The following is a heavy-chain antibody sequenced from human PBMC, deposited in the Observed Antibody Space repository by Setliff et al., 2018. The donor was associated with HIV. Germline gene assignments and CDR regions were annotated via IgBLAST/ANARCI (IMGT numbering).Heavy chain of an antibody. CDR1: GGSISSGGYY. V-gene: IGHV4-61*02. D-gene: IGHD3-10*01. CDR2: IYSGGST. Sequence: CTVSGGSISSGGYYWSWIRQPPGTGLEWLGCIYSGGSTNYNPSLESRVTISLDTSKNQFSLRLTSVTAADTAVYYCARVRSYGSAYDAFDVWGPGTMVTVSS. CDR3: ARVRSYGSAYDAFDV. J-gene: IGHJ3*01.